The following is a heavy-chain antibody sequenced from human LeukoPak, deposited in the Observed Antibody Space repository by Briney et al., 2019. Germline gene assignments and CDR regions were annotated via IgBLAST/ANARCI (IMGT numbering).Heavy chain of an antibody. Sequence: GGSLRLSCAASGFTFSSYSMNWVRQAPGEGLEWVSYISSSSSTIYYADSVEGRFTISRDNAKNSLYLQMNSLRAEDTAVYYCARGNWNDAIDYWGQGTLVTVSS. CDR2: ISSSSSTI. V-gene: IGHV3-48*01. D-gene: IGHD1-1*01. CDR3: ARGNWNDAIDY. J-gene: IGHJ4*02. CDR1: GFTFSSYS.